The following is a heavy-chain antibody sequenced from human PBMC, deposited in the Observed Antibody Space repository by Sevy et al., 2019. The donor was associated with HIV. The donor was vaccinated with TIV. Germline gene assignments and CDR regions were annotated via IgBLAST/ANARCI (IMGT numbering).Heavy chain of an antibody. V-gene: IGHV1-18*01. Sequence: ASVKVSCKPSGYTFTTYGISWVRQAPGQGLEWMGWISTYNGNTNYAQKFQGRVTMTRDTSTRTAYMELRSLRSDDTAVYYCASKRNLGEPSDPWGQGTLVTVSS. J-gene: IGHJ5*02. CDR2: ISTYNGNT. CDR3: ASKRNLGEPSDP. CDR1: GYTFTTYG. D-gene: IGHD3-16*01.